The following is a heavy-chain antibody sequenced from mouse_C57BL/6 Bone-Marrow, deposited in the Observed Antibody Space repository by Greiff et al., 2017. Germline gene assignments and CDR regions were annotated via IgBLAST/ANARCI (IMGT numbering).Heavy chain of an antibody. Sequence: EVKLVESGGDLVKPGGSLKLSCAASGFTFSSYGMSWVRQTPDKRLEWVATISSGGSYTYYPDSVKGRFTISIDNAKNTLYLQMSSLKSEDTAMYYCARYYYDYFDYWGQGTTLTGSS. D-gene: IGHD1-1*01. CDR3: ARYYYDYFDY. CDR1: GFTFSSYG. J-gene: IGHJ2*01. CDR2: ISSGGSYT. V-gene: IGHV5-6*02.